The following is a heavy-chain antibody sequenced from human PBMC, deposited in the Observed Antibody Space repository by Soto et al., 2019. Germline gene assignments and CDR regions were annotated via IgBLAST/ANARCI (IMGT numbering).Heavy chain of an antibody. J-gene: IGHJ5*02. D-gene: IGHD3-9*01. CDR1: GDSISRSKFY. Sequence: SETLSLTCIVSGDSISRSKFYWGWVRQAPGKGLEWIGSIFYSGRTYYNPSLKSRVTLSVDTSQNQFSLRLRSAAAADTAVYYCAKQSPYYDVLTGYYFYDQWGQGTLVTVSS. CDR3: AKQSPYYDVLTGYYFYDQ. CDR2: IFYSGRT. V-gene: IGHV4-39*01.